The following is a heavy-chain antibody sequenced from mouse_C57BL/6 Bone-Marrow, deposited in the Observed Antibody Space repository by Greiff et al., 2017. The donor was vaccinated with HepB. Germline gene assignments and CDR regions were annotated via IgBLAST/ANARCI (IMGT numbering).Heavy chain of an antibody. V-gene: IGHV1-63*01. CDR3: ASSYSYAMDY. CDR1: GYTFTNYW. J-gene: IGHJ4*01. D-gene: IGHD2-10*01. Sequence: QVQLQQSGAELVRPGTSVKMSCKASGYTFTNYWIGWAKQRPGHGLEWIGDIYPGGGYTNYNEKFKGKATLTVDKSSSTAYMQFSSLTSEDSAIYYCASSYSYAMDYWGQGTSVTVSS. CDR2: IYPGGGYT.